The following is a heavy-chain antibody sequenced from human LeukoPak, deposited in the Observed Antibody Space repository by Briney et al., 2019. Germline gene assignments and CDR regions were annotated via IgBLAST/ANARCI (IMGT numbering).Heavy chain of an antibody. V-gene: IGHV3-7*01. Sequence: GGSLRLSCEASGFTFSSYWMSWVRQAPGKGLEWVADINQDGSEKYYVDSVKGRFTISRDNATNSLYLQMNSLRVEDTAVYYCARDLYDSSVRAYWGQGTLVTVSS. CDR1: GFTFSSYW. CDR3: ARDLYDSSVRAY. D-gene: IGHD3-22*01. CDR2: INQDGSEK. J-gene: IGHJ4*02.